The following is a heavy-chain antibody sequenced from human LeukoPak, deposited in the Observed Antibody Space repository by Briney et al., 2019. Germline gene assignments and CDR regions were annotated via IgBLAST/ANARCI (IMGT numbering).Heavy chain of an antibody. CDR2: IYYSGST. J-gene: IGHJ3*02. CDR1: GGSISSYY. Sequence: PSETLSLTCTVSGGSISSYYWSWIRQPPGKGLEWIGYIYYSGSTNYNPSLKSRVTISVDTSKNQFSLKLSSVTAADTAVYYCARENDYYYDSSGYAFDIWGQGTMVTVSS. D-gene: IGHD3-22*01. CDR3: ARENDYYYDSSGYAFDI. V-gene: IGHV4-59*12.